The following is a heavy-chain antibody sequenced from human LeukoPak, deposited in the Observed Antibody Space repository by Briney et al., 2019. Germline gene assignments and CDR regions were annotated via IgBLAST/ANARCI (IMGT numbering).Heavy chain of an antibody. J-gene: IGHJ4*02. CDR2: ISSSGSTI. Sequence: GGSLRLSCAASGFTFSSYEMNWVRQAPGKGLEWVSYISSSGSTIYYADSVKGRFTISRDNAKNSLYLQMNSLRAEDTAVYYCARDIREIYCSGGSCCFDYWGQGTLVTVSS. CDR1: GFTFSSYE. CDR3: ARDIREIYCSGGSCCFDY. D-gene: IGHD2-15*01. V-gene: IGHV3-48*03.